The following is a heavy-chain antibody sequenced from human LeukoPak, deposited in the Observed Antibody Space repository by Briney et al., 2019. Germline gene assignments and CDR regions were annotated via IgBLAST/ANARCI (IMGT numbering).Heavy chain of an antibody. D-gene: IGHD6-13*01. V-gene: IGHV3-48*01. J-gene: IGHJ4*02. CDR2: ISSSSSTI. CDR1: GFTFSSYS. Sequence: GGSLRLSCAASGFTFSSYSMNWVRQAPGKGLEWVSYISSSSSTIYYADSVKGRFTISRDNSKNTLYLQMNSLRAEDTAVYYCAKAYSSSWSGQTHFDYWGQGTLVTVSS. CDR3: AKAYSSSWSGQTHFDY.